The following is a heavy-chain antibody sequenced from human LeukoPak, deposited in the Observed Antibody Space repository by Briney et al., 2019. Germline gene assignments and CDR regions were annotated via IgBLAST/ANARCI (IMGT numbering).Heavy chain of an antibody. CDR2: IKWDGSEK. J-gene: IGHJ4*02. CDR1: GFTFSSYF. D-gene: IGHD2-15*01. CDR3: ARLYCTGGACYSYFEY. V-gene: IGHV3-7*01. Sequence: PGGSLRLSCAASGFTFSSYFMSWVRQAPGKGLEWVASIKWDGSEKYSVDSVKGRFTISRDNAKNSLYLQMSNLRAEDTAVYYCARLYCTGGACYSYFEYWGQGTLVTVSS.